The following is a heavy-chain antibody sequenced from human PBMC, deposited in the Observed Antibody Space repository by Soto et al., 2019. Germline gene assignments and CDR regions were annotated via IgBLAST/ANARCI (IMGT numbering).Heavy chain of an antibody. J-gene: IGHJ4*02. V-gene: IGHV4-31*03. D-gene: IGHD1-26*01. CDR1: GGSISSGGYY. CDR2: IYYSGST. Sequence: QVQLQESGPGLVKPSQTLSLTCTVSGGSISSGGYYWSWIRQHPGKGLEWIGYIYYSGSTYYNPSTKGRVTISVDTSKNQFSLKLSSVTAADTAVYYCAREGGIVGATAADYWGQGTLVTVSS. CDR3: AREGGIVGATAADY.